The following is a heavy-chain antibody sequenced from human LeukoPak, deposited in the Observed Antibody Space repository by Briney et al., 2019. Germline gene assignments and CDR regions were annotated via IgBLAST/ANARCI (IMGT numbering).Heavy chain of an antibody. CDR2: IKQDGSEK. CDR3: ARGYSSSSGSSGSSPH. V-gene: IGHV3-7*04. J-gene: IGHJ4*02. D-gene: IGHD3-22*01. CDR1: EFAFSNYW. Sequence: PGGSLRLSCAASEFAFSNYWMTWVRQAPGEGREWVANIKQDGSEKNYVDPVKGRFIISRDNAKNSLYLEMNSLRAGDAGVYYRARGYSSSSGSSGSSPHWGQGTLVTVSS.